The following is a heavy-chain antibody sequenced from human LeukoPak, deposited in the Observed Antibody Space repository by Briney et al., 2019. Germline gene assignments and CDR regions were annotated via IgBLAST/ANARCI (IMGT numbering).Heavy chain of an antibody. CDR1: GGSFSGYY. V-gene: IGHV4-59*10. D-gene: IGHD6-25*01. CDR3: ARGWNIAAANLFDY. CDR2: VYASGGT. J-gene: IGHJ4*02. Sequence: SETLSLTCAVYGGSFSGYYWSWIRQSAGKGLEWIGRVYASGGTNYNPSLESRVTMSLDTSKRQVSLKLSSVTAADTAVYYCARGWNIAAANLFDYWGQGTLVTVSS.